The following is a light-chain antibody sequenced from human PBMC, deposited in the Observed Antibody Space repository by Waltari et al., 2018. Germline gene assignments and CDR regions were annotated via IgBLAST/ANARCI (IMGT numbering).Light chain of an antibody. V-gene: IGLV2-14*01. J-gene: IGLJ2*01. CDR2: EVN. CDR3: SSYTSSRTLV. Sequence: QSALTQPASVSEPPGQSITIACTGTRSDVGGFNYVSWYQQHPGEAPKPMIYEVNNRPSGVSNRFAGSKAGNTASLTISGLQAEDEADYYCSSYTSSRTLVFGGGTKLTVL. CDR1: RSDVGGFNY.